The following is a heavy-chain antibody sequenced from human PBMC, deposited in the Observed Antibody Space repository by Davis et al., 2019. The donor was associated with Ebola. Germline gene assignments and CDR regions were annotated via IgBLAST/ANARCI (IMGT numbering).Heavy chain of an antibody. CDR2: INPSCGST. CDR3: ARASYYYGMDV. J-gene: IGHJ6*02. V-gene: IGHV1-46*01. CDR1: GYTFTSYY. Sequence: ASVKVSCQASGYTFTSYYMHWVRQAPGQGLEWMGIINPSCGSTSYPQKFQGRVTMTRDTATSTVYMELSSLRPDDTAVYYCARASYYYGMDVWGQGTTVTVSS.